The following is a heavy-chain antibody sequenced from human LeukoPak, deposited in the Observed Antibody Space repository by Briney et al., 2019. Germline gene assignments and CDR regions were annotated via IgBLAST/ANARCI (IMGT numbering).Heavy chain of an antibody. CDR3: ARGRCSSTSCYTFDP. CDR2: ISNSGSTI. CDR1: GFTFSSYE. D-gene: IGHD2-2*02. J-gene: IGHJ5*02. V-gene: IGHV3-48*03. Sequence: GGSLRLSCAASGFTFSSYEMNWVRQAPGKGLEWVSYISNSGSTIYYADSVKGRFTISRDNAKNSLYLQMNSLRAEDTAVYYCARGRCSSTSCYTFDPWGQGTLVTVSS.